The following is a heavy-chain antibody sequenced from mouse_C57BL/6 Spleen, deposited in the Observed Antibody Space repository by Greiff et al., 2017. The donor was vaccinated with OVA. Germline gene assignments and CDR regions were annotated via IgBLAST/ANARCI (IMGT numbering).Heavy chain of an antibody. CDR1: GYTFTSYW. V-gene: IGHV1-64*01. Sequence: QVQLQQPGAELVKPGASVKLSCKASGYTFTSYWMHWVKQRPGQGLEWIGMIHPNSGSTNYNEKFKSKATLTVDKSSSTAYMQLSSLTSEDSAVYYCARLGYGNYVYYFDYWGQGTTLTVSS. CDR2: IHPNSGST. J-gene: IGHJ2*01. D-gene: IGHD2-1*01. CDR3: ARLGYGNYVYYFDY.